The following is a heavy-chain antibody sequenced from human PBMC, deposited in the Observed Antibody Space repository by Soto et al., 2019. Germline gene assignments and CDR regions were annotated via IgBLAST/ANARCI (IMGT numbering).Heavy chain of an antibody. J-gene: IGHJ2*01. V-gene: IGHV1-18*01. Sequence: QVQLVQSGGEVKKPGASVKVSCQASGYTFSDYAISWVRQAPGPGLEWMGWISASTRNTDQAQNFQGRVIMTLDTSTNTAYRELRSRRSDDTAVYYGVRCYGSGGSCDAWWHFDLWGRGTLVTVSS. CDR2: ISASTRNT. CDR3: VRCYGSGGSCDAWWHFDL. D-gene: IGHD2-15*01. CDR1: GYTFSDYA.